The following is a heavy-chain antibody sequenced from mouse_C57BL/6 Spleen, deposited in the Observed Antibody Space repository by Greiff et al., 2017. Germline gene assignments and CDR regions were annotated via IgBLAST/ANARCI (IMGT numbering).Heavy chain of an antibody. V-gene: IGHV1-4*01. CDR1: GYTFTSYT. J-gene: IGHJ1*03. D-gene: IGHD1-2*01. CDR3: ARESLTATERDWYFDV. Sequence: QVQLQQSGAELARPGASVKMSCKASGYTFTSYTMHWVKQRPGQGLEWIGYINPSSGYTKYNQKFKDKATLTADKSSSTAYMQLSSLTSEDSAVYYCARESLTATERDWYFDVWGTGTTVTVSS. CDR2: INPSSGYT.